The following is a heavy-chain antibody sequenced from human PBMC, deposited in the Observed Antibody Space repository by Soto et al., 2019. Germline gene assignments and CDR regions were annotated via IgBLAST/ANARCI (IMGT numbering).Heavy chain of an antibody. CDR2: TSYTRNT. J-gene: IGHJ5*02. CDR3: ARDMHAGFTHCFDP. D-gene: IGHD5-12*01. Sequence: EXVSLTCFVSGGXVTSHHWIWLRHFPGQGLELIAYTSYTRNTNYNPSLQSRVTLSLDTSKNQLSLKLTSLTAADTAVYYCARDMHAGFTHCFDPWGQGTLVTVSS. CDR1: GGXVTSHH. V-gene: IGHV4-59*02.